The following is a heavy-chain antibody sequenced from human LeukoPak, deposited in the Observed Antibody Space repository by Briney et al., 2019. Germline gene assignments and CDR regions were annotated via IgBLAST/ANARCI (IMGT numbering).Heavy chain of an antibody. CDR2: INHSGTT. Sequence: ETLSLTCAVYGESFSGYYWTWIRQPPGKGLEWIGEINHSGTTNYNPSLKSRVTISVDTSKNQFSLKVTSMTAADTAVYYCARAPGTVAIDYWGQGTLVTVSS. D-gene: IGHD5-12*01. J-gene: IGHJ4*02. CDR3: ARAPGTVAIDY. V-gene: IGHV4-34*01. CDR1: GESFSGYY.